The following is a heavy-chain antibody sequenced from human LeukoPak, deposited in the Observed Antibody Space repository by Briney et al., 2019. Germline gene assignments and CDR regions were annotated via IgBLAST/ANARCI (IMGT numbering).Heavy chain of an antibody. CDR3: ARTTVTTRRYDY. CDR2: INPNSGGT. V-gene: IGHV1-2*02. J-gene: IGHJ4*02. D-gene: IGHD4-11*01. CDR1: GYTFTGYY. Sequence: GASVKVSCKASGYTFTGYYTHWVRQAPGQGLEWMGWINPNSGGTNYAQKFQGRVTMTRDTSISTAYMELSRLRSDDTAVYYCARTTVTTRRYDYWGQGTLVTVSS.